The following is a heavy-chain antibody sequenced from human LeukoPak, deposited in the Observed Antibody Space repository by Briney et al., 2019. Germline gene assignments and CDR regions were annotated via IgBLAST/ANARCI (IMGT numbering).Heavy chain of an antibody. J-gene: IGHJ4*02. V-gene: IGHV4-39*07. CDR1: GGSISSSSYY. CDR3: ARGQPDYGDRLDY. CDR2: IYYSGTT. Sequence: SETLSLTCTVSGGSISSSSYYWGWIRQPPGKGLEWIGNIYYSGTTYYNPSLKSRVTISVDTSKNQFSLKLNSVTAADTAVYYCARGQPDYGDRLDYWGQGTLVTVSS. D-gene: IGHD4-17*01.